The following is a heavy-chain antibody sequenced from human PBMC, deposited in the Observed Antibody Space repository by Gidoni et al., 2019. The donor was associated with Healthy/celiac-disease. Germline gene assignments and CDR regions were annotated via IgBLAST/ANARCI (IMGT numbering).Heavy chain of an antibody. V-gene: IGHV3-30*02. J-gene: IGHJ6*02. CDR1: GFTFSSYG. Sequence: QVQLVESGGGVVQPGGSLLLSCAASGFTFSSYGMPWVRQAPGKGLEWVAFIRYDGSNKYYADSVKGRFTISRDNSKNTLYLQMNSLRAEDTAVYYCAKDKQWLVQTLYYYYYYGMDVWGQGTTVTVSS. CDR3: AKDKQWLVQTLYYYYYYGMDV. D-gene: IGHD6-19*01. CDR2: IRYDGSNK.